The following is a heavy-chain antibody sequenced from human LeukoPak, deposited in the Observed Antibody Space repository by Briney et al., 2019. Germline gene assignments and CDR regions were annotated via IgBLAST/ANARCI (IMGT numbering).Heavy chain of an antibody. CDR1: GGSISSYY. J-gene: IGHJ4*02. CDR3: ASHLWFGEFDY. Sequence: PSETLSLTCTVSGGSISSYYWSWIRQPPGKGLEWIGYIYYSGSTSYNPSLKSRVTISVDTSKNQFSLRLSSETAADTAVYYCASHLWFGEFDYWGQGTLVTVSS. CDR2: IYYSGST. D-gene: IGHD3-10*01. V-gene: IGHV4-59*08.